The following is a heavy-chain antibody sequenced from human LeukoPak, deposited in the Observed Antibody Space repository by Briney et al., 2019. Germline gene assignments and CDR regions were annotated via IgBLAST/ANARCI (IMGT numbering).Heavy chain of an antibody. Sequence: PSETLSLTCAVYGGSFSGYYWSWIRQPPGKGLEWIGEINHSGSTNYNPSLKSRVTISVDTSKNQFSLKLSSVTAADTAVYYCARRVRQKVGYYYMDVWGKGTTVTISS. D-gene: IGHD2-15*01. CDR2: INHSGST. J-gene: IGHJ6*03. CDR1: GGSFSGYY. V-gene: IGHV4-34*01. CDR3: ARRVRQKVGYYYMDV.